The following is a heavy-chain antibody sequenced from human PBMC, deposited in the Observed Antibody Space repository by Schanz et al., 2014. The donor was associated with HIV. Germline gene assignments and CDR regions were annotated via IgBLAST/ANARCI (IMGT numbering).Heavy chain of an antibody. CDR1: GFTFSSYG. J-gene: IGHJ4*02. CDR3: AKVTPLRCLDY. V-gene: IGHV3-33*06. Sequence: QVQLVESGGGVVQPGRSLRLSCAASGFTFSSYGMHWVRQVPGKGLEWVAVIWFDGSNKYYGDSVKGRFTISRDNSRNTLYLQMNSLRAEDTAVYYCAKVTPLRCLDYWGQGTLVTVSS. CDR2: IWFDGSNK. D-gene: IGHD4-17*01.